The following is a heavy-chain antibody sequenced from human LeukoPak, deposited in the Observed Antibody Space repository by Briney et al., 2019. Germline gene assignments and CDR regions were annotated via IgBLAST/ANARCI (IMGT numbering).Heavy chain of an antibody. CDR3: ASYEGSRGYSYGYDAFDI. CDR1: GYTFTGYH. D-gene: IGHD5-18*01. V-gene: IGHV1-69*13. CDR2: IIPIFGTA. Sequence: GASVKVSCKASGYTFTGYHIHWVRQAPGQGLEWMGGIIPIFGTANYAQKFQGRVTITADESTSTAYMELSSLRSEDTAVYYCASYEGSRGYSYGYDAFDIWGQGTMVTVSS. J-gene: IGHJ3*02.